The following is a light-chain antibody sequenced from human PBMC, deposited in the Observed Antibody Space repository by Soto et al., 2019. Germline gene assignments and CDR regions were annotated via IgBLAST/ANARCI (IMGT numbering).Light chain of an antibody. CDR1: QGISNY. CDR2: AAS. Sequence: DIQMTQSPSSLCASEGDRVTITCRASQGISNYLAWYQQKPGKVPKLLIYAASTLQSGVPSRFSGSGSGTDFTLTISSLQPEDVATYYCQKYNSALWTFGQGTKVEIK. V-gene: IGKV1-27*01. CDR3: QKYNSALWT. J-gene: IGKJ1*01.